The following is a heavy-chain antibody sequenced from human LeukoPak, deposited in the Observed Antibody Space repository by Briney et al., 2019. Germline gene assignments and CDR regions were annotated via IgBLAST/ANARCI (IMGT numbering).Heavy chain of an antibody. D-gene: IGHD2-15*01. CDR3: ARVYSIRSFDY. J-gene: IGHJ4*02. Sequence: ASVKVSCKASGYTFTGYYMHWVRQAPGQGLEWMGWINPNSGDTHYAQKFQGRVTMTRDTSINTAYMELTRLTSDDTAAYYCARVYSIRSFDYWGQGTLVTVSS. CDR2: INPNSGDT. V-gene: IGHV1-2*02. CDR1: GYTFTGYY.